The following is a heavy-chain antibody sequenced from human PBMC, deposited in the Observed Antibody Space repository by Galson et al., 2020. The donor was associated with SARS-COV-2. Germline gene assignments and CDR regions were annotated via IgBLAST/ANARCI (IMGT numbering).Heavy chain of an antibody. V-gene: IGHV3-48*02. Sequence: TGGSLRLSCAASGFTFSSYSMNWVRQAPGKGLEWVSYINRGSNPIYYADSVKGRFTISRDNAKNSLYLQMNSLRDEDTAVYYCARDEDYDLWIHYYGDLDYWGQGTLVTVAS. D-gene: IGHD3-3*01. CDR2: INRGSNPI. CDR1: GFTFSSYS. J-gene: IGHJ4*02. CDR3: ARDEDYDLWIHYYGDLDY.